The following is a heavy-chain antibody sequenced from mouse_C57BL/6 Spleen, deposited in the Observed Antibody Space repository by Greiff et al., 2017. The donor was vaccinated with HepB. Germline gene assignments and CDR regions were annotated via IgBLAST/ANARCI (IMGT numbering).Heavy chain of an antibody. J-gene: IGHJ3*01. CDR3: GRSDSYEFAY. Sequence: EVQLQQSGPELVKPGASVKISCKASGYSFTGYYMNWVKQSPEKSLEWIGEINPSTGGTTYNQKFKAKATLTVDKSSSTAYMQLKSLTSEDSAVYYCGRSDSYEFAYWGQGTLVTVSA. CDR2: INPSTGGT. CDR1: GYSFTGYY. V-gene: IGHV1-42*01. D-gene: IGHD1-1*02.